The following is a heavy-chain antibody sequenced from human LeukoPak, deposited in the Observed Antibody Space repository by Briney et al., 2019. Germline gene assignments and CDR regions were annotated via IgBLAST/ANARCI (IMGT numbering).Heavy chain of an antibody. CDR3: ARDDNYYDSSGYYPYYYYYGMDV. V-gene: IGHV1-2*02. J-gene: IGHJ6*02. CDR1: GFTFTGYY. CDR2: INPNSSGT. Sequence: VASVKVSCKASGFTFTGYYMHWVRQAPGQGLEWMAWINPNSSGTNYAQKFQGRVTMTRDTSISTAYMELSRLRSDDTAVYYCARDDNYYDSSGYYPYYYYYGMDVWGQGTTVTVSS. D-gene: IGHD3-22*01.